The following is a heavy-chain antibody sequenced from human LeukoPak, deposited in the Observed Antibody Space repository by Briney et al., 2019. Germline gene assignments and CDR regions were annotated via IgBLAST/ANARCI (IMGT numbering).Heavy chain of an antibody. CDR3: ARVDSSGYYPRPIFDY. V-gene: IGHV7-4-1*02. J-gene: IGHJ4*02. Sequence: ASVKVSCKASGYTFTSYAMNWVRQAPVQGLEWMGWINTNTGNPTYAQGFTGRFVFSLDTSVSTAYLQISSLKAEDTAVYYCARVDSSGYYPRPIFDYWGQGTLVTVSS. CDR2: INTNTGNP. CDR1: GYTFTSYA. D-gene: IGHD3-22*01.